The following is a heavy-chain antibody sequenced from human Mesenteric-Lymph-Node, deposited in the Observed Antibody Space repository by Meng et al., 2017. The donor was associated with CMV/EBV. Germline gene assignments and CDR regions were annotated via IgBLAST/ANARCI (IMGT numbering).Heavy chain of an antibody. CDR1: GLS. V-gene: IGHV4-34*01. CDR2: NTHSGST. CDR3: ASRSITHCSRSSCYGLGYGFRP. J-gene: IGHJ5*02. D-gene: IGHD2-2*01. Sequence: GLSWSWNRQSPEEGLEGIGENTHSGSTNYNPSLKGRVTISEDTSKKQFSLKLASVTAADTAVYYCASRSITHCSRSSCYGLGYGFRPWGQGILVTVSS.